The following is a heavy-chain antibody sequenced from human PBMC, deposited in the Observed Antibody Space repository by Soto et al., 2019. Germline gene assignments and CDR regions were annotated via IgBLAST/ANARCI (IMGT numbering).Heavy chain of an antibody. J-gene: IGHJ6*02. CDR3: ARTRNLDV. CDR2: IYYSGST. CDR1: GGSISSSSYY. Sequence: SETLSLTCTVSGGSISSSSYYWGWIRQPPGKGLEWIGSIYYSGSTYYNPSLKSRVTISVDTSKNQFSLKLSSVTAADTAVYYCARTRNLDVWGQGTTVTVSS. V-gene: IGHV4-39*01. D-gene: IGHD1-1*01.